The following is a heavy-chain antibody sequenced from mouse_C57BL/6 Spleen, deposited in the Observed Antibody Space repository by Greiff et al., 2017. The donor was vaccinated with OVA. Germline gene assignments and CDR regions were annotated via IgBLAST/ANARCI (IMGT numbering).Heavy chain of an antibody. CDR3: ARTGREVYAMDY. Sequence: QVQLQQSGAELAKPGASVKLSCMASGYTFTIYWMHWVKQRPGQGLEWIGYINPSSGYTKYNQKFKDKATLTADKSSTTAYMQLSSLTYVDSAVYYCARTGREVYAMDYWGQGTSVTVSS. J-gene: IGHJ4*01. CDR2: INPSSGYT. CDR1: GYTFTIYW. V-gene: IGHV1-7*01. D-gene: IGHD4-1*01.